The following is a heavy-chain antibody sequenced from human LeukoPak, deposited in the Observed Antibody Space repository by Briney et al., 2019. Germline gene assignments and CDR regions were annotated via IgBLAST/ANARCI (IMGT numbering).Heavy chain of an antibody. D-gene: IGHD3-22*01. CDR3: ARTYDSSDPTFYYYGMDV. CDR2: MNPNSGNT. CDR1: GYTFISYD. J-gene: IGHJ6*02. V-gene: IGHV1-8*01. Sequence: ASVKVSCKASGYTFISYDINWVRQATGQGLEWMGWMNPNSGNTGYAQKFQGRVTMTRNPSISTAYMELSSLRSEDTAVYYCARTYDSSDPTFYYYGMDVWGQGTTVTVSS.